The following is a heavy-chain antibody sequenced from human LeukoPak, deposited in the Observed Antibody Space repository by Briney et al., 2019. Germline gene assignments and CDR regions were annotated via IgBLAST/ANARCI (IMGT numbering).Heavy chain of an antibody. V-gene: IGHV3-23*01. D-gene: IGHD1-26*01. CDR2: ISGGAGST. CDR3: AKGGSDYDDHGYSFDY. Sequence: GGSLRLSCAASGFSFSSYAMSWVRQAPGKGLEWVSAISGGAGSTYYADSVKGRFTISRDNSKHTLYLQMNNLRAEDTAVYYCAKGGSDYDDHGYSFDYWGQGALVTVSS. J-gene: IGHJ4*02. CDR1: GFSFSSYA.